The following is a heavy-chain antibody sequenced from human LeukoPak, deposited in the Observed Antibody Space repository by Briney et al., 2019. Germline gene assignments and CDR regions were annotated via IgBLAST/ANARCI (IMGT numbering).Heavy chain of an antibody. CDR3: ARDGGPMIVVVITGDFDY. Sequence: ASVKVSCKASGYTFTGYYMHWVRQAPGQGLEWMGWINPNSGGTNYAQNFQGRVTMTRDTSISTAYMELNRLRSDDTAVYYCARDGGPMIVVVITGDFDYWGQGTLVTVSS. J-gene: IGHJ4*02. CDR1: GYTFTGYY. D-gene: IGHD3-22*01. CDR2: INPNSGGT. V-gene: IGHV1-2*02.